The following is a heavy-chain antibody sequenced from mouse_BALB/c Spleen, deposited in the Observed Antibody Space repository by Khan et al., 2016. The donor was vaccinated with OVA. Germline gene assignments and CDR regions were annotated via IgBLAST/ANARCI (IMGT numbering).Heavy chain of an antibody. Sequence: QIQLVQSGPELKKPGETVKISCKASGYTFTNYGMNWVKQAPGKGLKWMGWINTYTGEATYADDFKGRFAFSLETSASTAYLQINNLKTEDTAKYFCSRSNGNYWFAYWGQGTLVTVSA. V-gene: IGHV9-3-1*01. CDR2: INTYTGEA. D-gene: IGHD2-1*01. CDR3: SRSNGNYWFAY. CDR1: GYTFTNYG. J-gene: IGHJ3*01.